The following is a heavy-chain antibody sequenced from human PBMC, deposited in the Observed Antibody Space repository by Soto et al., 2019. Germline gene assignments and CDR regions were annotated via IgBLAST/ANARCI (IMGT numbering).Heavy chain of an antibody. D-gene: IGHD6-13*01. Sequence: ASVKVSFKASGYTFTSYGISWVRQAPGLGLEWMGWISAYNGNTNYAQKLQGRVTMTTDTATSTADMGTRSLRSDQTAVYYCAMEGELPQIVISSLYQVFDIWGQATMVTV. V-gene: IGHV1-18*01. J-gene: IGHJ3*02. CDR1: GYTFTSYG. CDR2: ISAYNGNT. CDR3: AMEGELPQIVISSLYQVFDI.